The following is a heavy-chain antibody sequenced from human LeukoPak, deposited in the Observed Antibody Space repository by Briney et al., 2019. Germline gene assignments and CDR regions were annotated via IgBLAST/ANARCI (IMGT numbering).Heavy chain of an antibody. D-gene: IGHD3-22*01. CDR3: ARGQGGYYDSSGPAAFDY. J-gene: IGHJ4*02. Sequence: SETLSLTCAVYGGSFSGYYWSWIRQPPGKGLEWIGEINHSGSTNYNPSLKSRVTISVDTSKNQFSLKLSSVTVADTAVYYCARGQGGYYDSSGPAAFDYWGQGTLVTVSS. CDR1: GGSFSGYY. V-gene: IGHV4-34*01. CDR2: INHSGST.